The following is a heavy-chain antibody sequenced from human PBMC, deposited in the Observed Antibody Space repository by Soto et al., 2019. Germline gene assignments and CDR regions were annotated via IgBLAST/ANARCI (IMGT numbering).Heavy chain of an antibody. D-gene: IGHD1-26*01. CDR3: AREDILGARSFDY. CDR1: GFTFSGYS. Sequence: PGVSLRLSCAASGFTFSGYSMNWVRQAPWKGLEWISYISSLSSPRYYAESVEGRFIISRDNAKNSLYLQMNSLRDEDTAVYFCAREDILGARSFDYWGQGALVTVSS. J-gene: IGHJ4*02. V-gene: IGHV3-48*02. CDR2: ISSLSSPR.